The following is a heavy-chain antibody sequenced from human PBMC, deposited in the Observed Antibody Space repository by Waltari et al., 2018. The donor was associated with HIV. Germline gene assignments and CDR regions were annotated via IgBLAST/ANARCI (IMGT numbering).Heavy chain of an antibody. J-gene: IGHJ4*02. D-gene: IGHD2-21*02. CDR1: GDSLTNYH. V-gene: IGHV4-59*08. Sequence: QVQLQESGPELVKPSETLSLTCSVSGDSLTNYHWIWLRQHPGKGLESIGYIYYTGKTNYNPSFKSRIAISVDTSKNQFSLDLNSVTAADTAMYFCARLRGDRTAVIDYWGQGTLVTVSS. CDR2: IYYTGKT. CDR3: ARLRGDRTAVIDY.